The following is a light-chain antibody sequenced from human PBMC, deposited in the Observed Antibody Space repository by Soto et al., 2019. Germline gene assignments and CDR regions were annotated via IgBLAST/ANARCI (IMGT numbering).Light chain of an antibody. CDR3: QQYGSSLPWT. Sequence: DIVLTQSPGTLSLSPGERATLSCRASQSISSYLAWYQQKPGQAPRLLIYGVSSRAAGIPDRFSGSGSGTDFTLTISRLEPEDFAVFYCQQYGSSLPWTFGHGTKVEIK. V-gene: IGKV3-20*01. J-gene: IGKJ1*01. CDR2: GVS. CDR1: QSISSY.